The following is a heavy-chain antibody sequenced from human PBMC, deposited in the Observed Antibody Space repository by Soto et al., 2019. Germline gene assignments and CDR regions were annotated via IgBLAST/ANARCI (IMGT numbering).Heavy chain of an antibody. CDR3: AGRYCTNGVCYTNYYYYIDA. D-gene: IGHD2-8*01. CDR1: GFTFSTYA. CDR2: ITTSGGNT. J-gene: IGHJ6*03. V-gene: IGHV3-23*01. Sequence: EVQLLESGGGLVQPGGSLRLSCAASGFTFSTYAMSWVRQAPGKGLEWVSTITTSGGNTYYADSVQGRFTISRDNSKNTLYLQMISLRAEDTAVYYCAGRYCTNGVCYTNYYYYIDAWGKGTTVTVSS.